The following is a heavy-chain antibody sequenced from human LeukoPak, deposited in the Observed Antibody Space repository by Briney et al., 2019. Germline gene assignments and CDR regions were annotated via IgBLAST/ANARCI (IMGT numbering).Heavy chain of an antibody. Sequence: PSETLCLACTVSGASISNYYWSWIRQTPEKGLEWMGHIHTSGASRYYPSLESRLTLTIDTFRNHLSLKLTSVTAADTAVYFCARLGSYHDFWGQGALVTVSS. CDR2: IHTSGAS. CDR1: GASISNYY. J-gene: IGHJ4*02. V-gene: IGHV4-4*09. CDR3: ARLGSYHDF. D-gene: IGHD1-26*01.